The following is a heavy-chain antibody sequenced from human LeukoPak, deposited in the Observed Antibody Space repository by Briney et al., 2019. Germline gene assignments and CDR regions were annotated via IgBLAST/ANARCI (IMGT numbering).Heavy chain of an antibody. Sequence: PGGSLRLSCAASGFTFSTYTMNWVRQAPGKGLEWVSYISSSSSTIYYADSVKGRFTISRDNAKNSLYLQMNSLRAEDTAVYYCARDLTGLLWFGELAAPGVWGKGTTVTVSS. D-gene: IGHD3-10*01. CDR2: ISSSSSTI. CDR3: ARDLTGLLWFGELAAPGV. V-gene: IGHV3-48*01. J-gene: IGHJ6*04. CDR1: GFTFSTYT.